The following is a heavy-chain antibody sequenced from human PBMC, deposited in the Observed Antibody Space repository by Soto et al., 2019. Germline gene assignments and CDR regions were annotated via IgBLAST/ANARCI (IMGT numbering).Heavy chain of an antibody. CDR1: GGSISSGGYY. Sequence: LSLTCTVSGGSISSGGYYWSWIRQHPGKGLEWIGYIYYSGSTYYNPSLKSRVTISVDTSKNQFSLKLSSVTAADTAVYYCAREKTLITIFGVVESDWFDPWGQGTLVTVSS. CDR3: AREKTLITIFGVVESDWFDP. J-gene: IGHJ5*02. D-gene: IGHD3-3*01. V-gene: IGHV4-31*03. CDR2: IYYSGST.